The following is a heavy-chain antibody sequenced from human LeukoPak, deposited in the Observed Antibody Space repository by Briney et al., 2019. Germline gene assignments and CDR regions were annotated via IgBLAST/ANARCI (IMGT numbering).Heavy chain of an antibody. Sequence: SVKVCCKASGGTFSSYAISWVRQAPGQGLEWMGGIIPIFGTANYAQKFQGRVTITADESTSTAYMELSSLRSEDTAVYYCASDTHYDRSHYGMDVWGQGTTVTVSS. CDR2: IIPIFGTA. CDR3: ASDTHYDRSHYGMDV. D-gene: IGHD3-9*01. CDR1: GGTFSSYA. V-gene: IGHV1-69*13. J-gene: IGHJ6*02.